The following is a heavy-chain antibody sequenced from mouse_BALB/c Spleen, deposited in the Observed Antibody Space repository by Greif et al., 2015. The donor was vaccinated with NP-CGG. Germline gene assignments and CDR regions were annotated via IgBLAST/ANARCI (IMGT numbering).Heavy chain of an antibody. D-gene: IGHD5-1*01. V-gene: IGHV2-6-2*01. CDR2: IWSDGST. Sequence: VKLMESGPDLVAPSQSLSIKCTVSGFSLTSYGVHWVRQPTGKGLEWLGGIWSDGSTTYNSALKSRLCISKDNSKSQFFLKMNILQTDDTAMYYCARQSTYGYSMDYCGQGTSVTVSS. J-gene: IGHJ4*01. CDR3: ARQSTYGYSMDY. CDR1: GFSLTSYG.